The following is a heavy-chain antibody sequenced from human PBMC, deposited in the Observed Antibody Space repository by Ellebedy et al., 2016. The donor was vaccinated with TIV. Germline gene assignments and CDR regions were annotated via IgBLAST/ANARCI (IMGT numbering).Heavy chain of an antibody. CDR3: AREKNRFFDF. CDR1: GFPFSDYG. CDR2: IWYDGTNE. J-gene: IGHJ4*03. D-gene: IGHD2/OR15-2a*01. Sequence: GASLKISCAASGFPFSDYGMHWGRPAPGKGLEWLSVIWYDGTNEHYADSVKGRVTISRDNSKNTLYLQMNSLRAEDTAVYYCAREKNRFFDFWGHGTLVTVSS. V-gene: IGHV3-33*01.